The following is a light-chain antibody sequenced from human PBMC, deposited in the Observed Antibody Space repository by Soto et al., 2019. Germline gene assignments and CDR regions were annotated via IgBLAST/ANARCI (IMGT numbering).Light chain of an antibody. CDR2: GES. J-gene: IGKJ4*01. V-gene: IGKV4-1*01. CDR3: YKYYRSPLS. Sequence: DIVMTQSPDSLALSLGQRATINCKSSQSVLASSNNKKLLAWYQQKPGQPPKLLIYGESTRESGVPDLFRGIVSGTDFTLTISSLQAEGVAVYYCYKYYRSPLSFDGGKNVEIK. CDR1: QSVLASSNNKKL.